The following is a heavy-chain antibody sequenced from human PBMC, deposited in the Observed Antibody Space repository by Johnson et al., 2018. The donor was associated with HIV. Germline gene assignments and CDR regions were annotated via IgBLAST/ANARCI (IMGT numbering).Heavy chain of an antibody. V-gene: IGHV3-30*14. Sequence: QELLVESGGGVVQPGRSLRLSCAASGFTFSSYAMHWVRQAPGKGLEWVAVISYDGSNKYYADSVKGRFTISRDNSKNTLYLQMNSLRAEDTAVYYCARERGRIAADAFDIWGQGTMVTVSS. D-gene: IGHD6-13*01. J-gene: IGHJ3*02. CDR3: ARERGRIAADAFDI. CDR2: ISYDGSNK. CDR1: GFTFSSYA.